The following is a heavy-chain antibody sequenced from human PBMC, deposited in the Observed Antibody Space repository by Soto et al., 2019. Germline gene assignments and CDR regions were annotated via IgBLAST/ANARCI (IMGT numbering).Heavy chain of an antibody. D-gene: IGHD5-18*01. CDR2: INPSGGST. J-gene: IGHJ6*02. CDR1: GYTFTGYG. V-gene: IGHV1-46*03. CDR3: TRVRHIQLWLRRDYYGMDV. Sequence: ASVKVSCKASGYTFTGYGISWVRQAPGQGLEWMGIINPSGGSTSYAQKFQGRVTMTRDTSTSTVYMELSSLRSEDTAVYYCTRVRHIQLWLRRDYYGMDVWGQGTTVTVSS.